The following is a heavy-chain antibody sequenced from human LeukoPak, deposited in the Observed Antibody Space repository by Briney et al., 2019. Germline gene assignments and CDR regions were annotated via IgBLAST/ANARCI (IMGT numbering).Heavy chain of an antibody. Sequence: GGSLRLSCAASGFTFSSYGMHWVRQAPGKGLEWVAVIWYDGSNKYYADSVKGRFTISRDKNKNSLFLHMNSLRTEDTALYYCATERRQYFDYWGQGTLVTVSS. V-gene: IGHV3-30*02. CDR2: IWYDGSNK. CDR1: GFTFSSYG. J-gene: IGHJ4*02. CDR3: ATERRQYFDY.